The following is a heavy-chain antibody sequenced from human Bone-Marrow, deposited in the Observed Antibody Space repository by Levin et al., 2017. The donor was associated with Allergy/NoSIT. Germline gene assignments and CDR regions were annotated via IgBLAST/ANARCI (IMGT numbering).Heavy chain of an antibody. CDR2: VSGNAVYT. V-gene: IGHV3-23*01. CDR3: AKEFSGYGDYADAFDI. J-gene: IGHJ3*02. D-gene: IGHD4-17*01. CDR1: GISFSSYA. Sequence: GESLKISCAASGISFSSYAMTWVRQAPGKGLEWVSAVSGNAVYTYYADSVRGRFTISRDNSKNTLYLQMNSLRAEDTAVYYCAKEFSGYGDYADAFDIWGQGTMVTVSS.